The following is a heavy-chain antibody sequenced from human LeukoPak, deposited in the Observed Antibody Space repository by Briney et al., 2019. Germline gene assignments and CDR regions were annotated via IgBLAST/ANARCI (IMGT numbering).Heavy chain of an antibody. V-gene: IGHV3-72*01. Sequence: PGGSLRLSCAASGFTFSDYYMSWIRQAPGEGLEWVGRTRDKAHSYTTEYAASVKGRFSISRADSKNSMYLQMNSLKTEDTAVYYCARAVLGYAFDIWGQGTMVTVSS. CDR3: ARAVLGYAFDI. CDR1: GFTFSDYY. CDR2: TRDKAHSYTT. J-gene: IGHJ3*02. D-gene: IGHD2-8*02.